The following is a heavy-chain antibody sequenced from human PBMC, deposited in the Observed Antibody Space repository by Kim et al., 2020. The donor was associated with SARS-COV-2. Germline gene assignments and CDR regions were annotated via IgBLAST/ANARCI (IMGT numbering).Heavy chain of an antibody. CDR3: ARGAGYDILTGYPQYYYMDV. D-gene: IGHD3-9*01. CDR2: ISSNGGST. J-gene: IGHJ6*03. Sequence: GGSLRLSCAASGFTFSSYAMHWVRQAPGKGLEYVSAISSNGGSTYYANSVKGRFTISRDNSKNTLYLQMGSLRAEDMAVYYCARGAGYDILTGYPQYYYMDVWGKGITVTVSS. V-gene: IGHV3-64*01. CDR1: GFTFSSYA.